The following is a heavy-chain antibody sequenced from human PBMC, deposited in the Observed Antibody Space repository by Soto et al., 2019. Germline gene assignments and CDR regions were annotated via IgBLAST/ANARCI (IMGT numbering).Heavy chain of an antibody. Sequence: QVQLVQSGAEVKKPGASVKVSCKASGYTFTSYDINWVRQATGQGLEWMGWMIPNSGNTGYAQKFQGRLTMTRNTSISAAYMELSSLGTEDTAVYYCSRVNGGSYEWFDPWGQGTRVTVSS. CDR1: GYTFTSYD. V-gene: IGHV1-8*01. CDR2: MIPNSGNT. J-gene: IGHJ5*02. CDR3: SRVNGGSYEWFDP. D-gene: IGHD1-26*01.